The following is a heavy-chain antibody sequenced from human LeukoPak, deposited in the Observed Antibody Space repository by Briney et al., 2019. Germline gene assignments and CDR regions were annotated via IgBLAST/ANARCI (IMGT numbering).Heavy chain of an antibody. V-gene: IGHV3-7*01. J-gene: IGHJ4*02. CDR2: IKQDGSEK. CDR3: ARGYDFRSGYWLDY. CDR1: GFTFSSYW. Sequence: GGSLRLSCAASGFTFSSYWMSWVRQAPGKGLEWVANIKQDGSEKYYVDSVRGRFTISRDNAKNSLYLQMNSLRAEDTAVYYCARGYDFRSGYWLDYWGQGTLVTVSS. D-gene: IGHD3-3*01.